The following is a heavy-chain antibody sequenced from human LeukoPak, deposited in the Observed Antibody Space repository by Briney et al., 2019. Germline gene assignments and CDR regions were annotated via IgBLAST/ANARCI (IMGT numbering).Heavy chain of an antibody. J-gene: IGHJ5*02. CDR1: GDSLNTYY. Sequence: SETLSLTCTVSGDSLNTYYWTWIRQTPGKELEWIGFVASSGTSNYNPSLKSRVSISIDTSKNQFSLALTSVTPAHTAVYYCARVVRGVVTSNWFDPWGQGTLVSVSS. CDR2: VASSGTS. V-gene: IGHV4-59*01. D-gene: IGHD2-21*02. CDR3: ARVVRGVVTSNWFDP.